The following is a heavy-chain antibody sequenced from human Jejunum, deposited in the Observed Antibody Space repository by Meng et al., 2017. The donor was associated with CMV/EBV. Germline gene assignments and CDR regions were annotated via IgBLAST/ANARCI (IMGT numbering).Heavy chain of an antibody. J-gene: IGHJ5*02. D-gene: IGHD4-17*01. CDR2: ISGSSTYL. V-gene: IGHV3-21*01. Sequence: SSVFTFTSYSINWVRQGPVKGLEWLSYISGSSTYLYHADSVKGRFTISRDNAKNSVYLQMNSLRAEDTAVYYCARAIDYGDPNWFDPWGQGTLVTVSS. CDR3: ARAIDYGDPNWFDP. CDR1: VFTFTSYS.